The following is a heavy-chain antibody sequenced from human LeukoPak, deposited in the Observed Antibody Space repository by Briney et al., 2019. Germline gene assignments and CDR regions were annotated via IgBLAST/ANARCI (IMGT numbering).Heavy chain of an antibody. D-gene: IGHD7-27*01. CDR3: ATSLGPLTDY. CDR1: GFSFSSYW. V-gene: IGHV3-74*01. CDR2: INSDGSST. J-gene: IGHJ4*02. Sequence: PGGSLRLSCAASGFSFSSYWMHWVRQTPGKGLVWVSRINSDGSSTTYADSVKGRFTMSRDNAKSTLYLQMSSLRAEDTAVYYCATSLGPLTDYRGQGTLVTVSS.